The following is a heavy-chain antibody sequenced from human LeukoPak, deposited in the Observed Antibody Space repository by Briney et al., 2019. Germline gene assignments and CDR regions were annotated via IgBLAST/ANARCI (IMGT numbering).Heavy chain of an antibody. D-gene: IGHD6-6*01. CDR2: INHSGST. J-gene: IGHJ3*01. CDR1: GGPFSGYY. V-gene: IGHV4-34*01. Sequence: PSETLSFTCAVYGGPFSGYYWSWIRQPPGKGLEWIGEINHSGSTNYNPSLKSRVTISADTSKNQFSLNLSSVTAADTAVYYCAKVYSSSSRDAFDVWGQGTMVTVSS. CDR3: AKVYSSSSRDAFDV.